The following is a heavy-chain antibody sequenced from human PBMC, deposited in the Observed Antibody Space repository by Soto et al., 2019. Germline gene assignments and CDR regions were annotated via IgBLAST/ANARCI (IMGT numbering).Heavy chain of an antibody. Sequence: QVQLVESGGGVVQPGRSLRLSCAASGFTFSSYGMHWVRQAPGKGLEWVAVISYDGSNKYYADSVKGRFTISRDNSKNTLYLQMNSLRAEDTAVYYCAKDPTRSPNGDWFDPWGQGTLVTVSS. CDR3: AKDPTRSPNGDWFDP. V-gene: IGHV3-30*18. J-gene: IGHJ5*02. D-gene: IGHD2-15*01. CDR2: ISYDGSNK. CDR1: GFTFSSYG.